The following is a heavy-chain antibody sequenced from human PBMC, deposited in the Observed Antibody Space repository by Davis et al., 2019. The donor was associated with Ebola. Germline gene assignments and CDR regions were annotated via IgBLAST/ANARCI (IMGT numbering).Heavy chain of an antibody. D-gene: IGHD6-13*01. CDR3: AKVETSSSWFYYYYYGMDV. J-gene: IGHJ6*02. Sequence: PGGSLRLSCAASGFTFSSYSMNWVRQAPGKGLEWVSAISGSGGSTYYADSVKGRFTISRDNSKNTLYLQMNSLRAEDTAVYYCAKVETSSSWFYYYYYGMDVWGQGTTVTVSS. V-gene: IGHV3-23*01. CDR2: ISGSGGST. CDR1: GFTFSSYS.